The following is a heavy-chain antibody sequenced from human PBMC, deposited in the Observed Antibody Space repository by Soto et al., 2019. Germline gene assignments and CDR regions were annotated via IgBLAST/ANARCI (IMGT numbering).Heavy chain of an antibody. CDR3: ARDGVGATTFFGFLDY. J-gene: IGHJ4*02. D-gene: IGHD1-26*01. CDR1: ASIFKGHG. Sequence: QVHLAESGGGVVQPGGSLRLSCAASASIFKGHGMHWVRQAPGKGLEWVAIIRYDGSDEHYGDSVEGRFTISRDNSKNMLYLQMNSLRAEDTAVYYCARDGVGATTFFGFLDYWGQGTLVTVSS. V-gene: IGHV3-33*08. CDR2: IRYDGSDE.